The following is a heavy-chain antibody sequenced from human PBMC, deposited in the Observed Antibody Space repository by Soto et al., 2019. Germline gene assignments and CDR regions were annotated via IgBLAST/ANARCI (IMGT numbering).Heavy chain of an antibody. J-gene: IGHJ4*02. Sequence: EVQLVESGGGLVQPGGSLRLSCAASGFPFSSSWMQWVRQVPGKGLVWVSRINPDGTSTSYADSVKGRFTLSRDNAKSTLYLQMNNLRADDTAVYFCVKARGYSYRYYFDNWGQGTRVTVSS. CDR3: VKARGYSYRYYFDN. D-gene: IGHD5-18*01. CDR1: GFPFSSSW. CDR2: INPDGTST. V-gene: IGHV3-74*01.